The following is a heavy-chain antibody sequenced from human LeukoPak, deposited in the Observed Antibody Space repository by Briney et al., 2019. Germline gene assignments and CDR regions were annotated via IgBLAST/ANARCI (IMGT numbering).Heavy chain of an antibody. J-gene: IGHJ3*02. Sequence: SETLSLTCTVAGVSISSSNNYWGWIRQPPGKGLEWIGSIYYSGSTYYNPSLKSRVTISVDTSKNQFSLKLSSVTAADKAVYYCARSCRILDIVATIRARLGGNGFDIWGQGTMVAVSS. CDR2: IYYSGST. CDR3: ARSCRILDIVATIRARLGGNGFDI. D-gene: IGHD5-12*01. CDR1: GVSISSSNNY. V-gene: IGHV4-39*07.